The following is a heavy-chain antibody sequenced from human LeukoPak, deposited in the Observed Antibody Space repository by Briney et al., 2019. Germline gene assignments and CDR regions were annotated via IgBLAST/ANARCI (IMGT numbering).Heavy chain of an antibody. J-gene: IGHJ3*02. CDR3: ARVRGDGYSSPDAFDI. CDR1: GGSISSYY. V-gene: IGHV4-4*07. CDR2: IYTSGST. Sequence: SETLSLTCTVSGGSISSYYWSWIRQPAGKGLEWIGRIYTSGSTNYNPSLKSRVTMSVDTSKNQFSLKLSSVTAADTAVYYCARVRGDGYSSPDAFDIWGQGTMVTVSS. D-gene: IGHD3-22*01.